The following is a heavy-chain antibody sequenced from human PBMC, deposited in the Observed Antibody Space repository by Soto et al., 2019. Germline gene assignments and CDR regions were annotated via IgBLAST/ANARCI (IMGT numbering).Heavy chain of an antibody. V-gene: IGHV3-30-3*01. CDR2: ISYDGSNK. D-gene: IGHD3-22*01. Sequence: PGGSLRLSCGASGFTFRSYAMHWVRQTPGKGLEWVAVISYDGSNKHYADSVKGRFSISRDNSKNMSYLQMDSLSTEDTAVYYCVRSMIIVVRLIGLDYWGQGTLVTVSS. CDR3: VRSMIIVVRLIGLDY. CDR1: GFTFRSYA. J-gene: IGHJ4*02.